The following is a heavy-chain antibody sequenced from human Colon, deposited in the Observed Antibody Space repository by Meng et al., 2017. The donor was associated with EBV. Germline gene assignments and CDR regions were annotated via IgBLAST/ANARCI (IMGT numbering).Heavy chain of an antibody. V-gene: IGHV4-4*02. J-gene: IGHJ4*02. Sequence: QGCGPGLVEPSGPLSLTCAVSGSSISTSDWWSSVRQPPGKGLEWIGEIYRGGGTNYNPSFKSRVTISVDTSNKHFSMKLSYVTAADTAVYYCARARVIPAAVGFDYWGQGNLVTVSS. CDR3: ARARVIPAAVGFDY. CDR2: IYRGGGT. CDR1: GSSISTSDW. D-gene: IGHD2-2*01.